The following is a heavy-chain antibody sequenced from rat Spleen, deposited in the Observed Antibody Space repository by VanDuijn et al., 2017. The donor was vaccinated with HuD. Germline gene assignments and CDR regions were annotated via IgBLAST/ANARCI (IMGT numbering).Heavy chain of an antibody. CDR1: GFTFSDYY. CDR2: INYDGTNI. V-gene: IGHV5-20*01. J-gene: IGHJ2*01. D-gene: IGHD1-2*01. CDR3: ATHGTMAARSGYYFDY. Sequence: EVQLVESDGGLVQPGRSLKLSCAASGFTFSDYYMAWVRQAPTKGLEWVASINYDGTNIHYRDSVKGRFTVSRDNAKSTLFLQMDSLRSEDTATYFCATHGTMAARSGYYFDYWGQGVMVTVSS.